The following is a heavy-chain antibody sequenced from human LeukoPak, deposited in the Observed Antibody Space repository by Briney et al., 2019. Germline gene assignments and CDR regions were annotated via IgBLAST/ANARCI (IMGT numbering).Heavy chain of an antibody. J-gene: IGHJ3*02. CDR3: ARLPYCGGDCYDPDAFDI. Sequence: SETLSLTCTVSGGSISTYYWNWIRQPPGKGLEWIGYIYYSGTTNYNPSLKSRVSMSVDTSKNQFSLKLSSVTAADTAVYYCARLPYCGGDCYDPDAFDIWGQGTMVTVSS. D-gene: IGHD2-21*02. CDR1: GGSISTYY. V-gene: IGHV4-59*12. CDR2: IYYSGTT.